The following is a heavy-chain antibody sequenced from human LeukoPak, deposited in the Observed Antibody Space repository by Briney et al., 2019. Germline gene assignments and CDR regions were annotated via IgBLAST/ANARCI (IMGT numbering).Heavy chain of an antibody. J-gene: IGHJ4*02. V-gene: IGHV3-21*01. CDR3: AREPTVTTFGY. CDR1: GFTFSSYS. Sequence: GGSLRLSCAASGFTFSSYSMNWVRQAPGKGLEWVSSISSSSSCTYYADSVKGRFTISRDNAKNSLYLQMNSLRAEDTAVYYCAREPTVTTFGYWGQGTLVTVSS. CDR2: ISSSSSCT. D-gene: IGHD3-16*01.